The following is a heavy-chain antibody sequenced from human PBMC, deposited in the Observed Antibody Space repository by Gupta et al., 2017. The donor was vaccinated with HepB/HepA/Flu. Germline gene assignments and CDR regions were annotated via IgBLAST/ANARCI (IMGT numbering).Heavy chain of an antibody. D-gene: IGHD2-2*01. CDR1: GGSFSGYY. J-gene: IGHJ3*02. Sequence: QVQLQQWGAGLLKPSETLSLTCAVYGGSFSGYYWRWIRQPPGKGLEWIGEINHSGSTNYNPSLKSRVTISVDTSKNQFSLKLSSVTAADTAVYYCASVPLGYCSSTSCSTPTNNAFDIWGQGTMVTVSS. CDR3: ASVPLGYCSSTSCSTPTNNAFDI. CDR2: INHSGST. V-gene: IGHV4-34*01.